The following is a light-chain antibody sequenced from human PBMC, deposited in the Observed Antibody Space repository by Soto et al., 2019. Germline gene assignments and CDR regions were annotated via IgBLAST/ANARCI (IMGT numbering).Light chain of an antibody. CDR1: SSDVGGYNY. Sequence: QSVLTQPASVSGSPGQSITISCTGTSSDVGGYNYVSWYQQHPGKAPKLMIYDVSNRPSGVSNRFSGSTSGNTASLTISGLQAEDEADYYCSSYTSSSTVVFGGGTKLPVL. CDR2: DVS. CDR3: SSYTSSSTVV. J-gene: IGLJ2*01. V-gene: IGLV2-14*01.